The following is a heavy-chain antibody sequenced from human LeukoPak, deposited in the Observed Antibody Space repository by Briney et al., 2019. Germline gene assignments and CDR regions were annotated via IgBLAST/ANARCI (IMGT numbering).Heavy chain of an antibody. CDR1: GFTFDDYT. Sequence: GGSLRLSCAASGFTFDDYTMHWVRQAPGKGLEWVSLISWDGGSTYYADSVEGRFTISRDNSKNSLYLQMNSLRTEDTALYYCPKETDYYMDVWGKGTTVTVSS. V-gene: IGHV3-43*01. CDR3: PKETDYYMDV. J-gene: IGHJ6*03. CDR2: ISWDGGST.